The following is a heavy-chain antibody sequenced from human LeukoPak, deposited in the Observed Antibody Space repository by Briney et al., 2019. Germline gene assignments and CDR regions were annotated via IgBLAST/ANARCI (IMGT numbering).Heavy chain of an antibody. CDR1: GFTFSSYW. CDR2: ITTSGGIK. V-gene: IGHV3-48*04. D-gene: IGHD6-19*01. J-gene: IGHJ4*02. CDR3: ARDGVVDSSGWYVDY. Sequence: GGSLRLSCAASGFTFSSYWMNWVRQAPGTGLEWVSYITTSGGIKSYADSVKGRFTISRDNAKNSVYLQINSLRAEDTAVYDCARDGVVDSSGWYVDYWGQGTLVTVSS.